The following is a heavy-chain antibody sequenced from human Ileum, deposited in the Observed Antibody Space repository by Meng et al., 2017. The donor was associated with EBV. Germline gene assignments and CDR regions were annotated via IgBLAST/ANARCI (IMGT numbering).Heavy chain of an antibody. CDR1: GVSIDRSSVN. D-gene: IGHD6-19*01. V-gene: IGHV4-39*01. Sequence: QLQLQESGPGLVKPSETLSPTCNVSGVSIDRSSVNWGWIRQSPGKGLEWMGNIYYSGTTYYNPSLKSRVTISVDTSKNQFSLKLSSVTAADTAVYYCARGYSSGWYYFDSWGQGTLVTVSS. J-gene: IGHJ4*02. CDR3: ARGYSSGWYYFDS. CDR2: IYYSGTT.